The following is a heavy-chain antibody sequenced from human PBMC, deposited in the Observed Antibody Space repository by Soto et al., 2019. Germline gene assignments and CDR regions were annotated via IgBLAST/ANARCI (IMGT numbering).Heavy chain of an antibody. J-gene: IGHJ6*02. Sequence: KTSETLSLTCTVSGGSISAHTHYWSWIRQAPGGGLEWIASIYYIGTTYYNPSLQNRLTISADRSKNQVSLLLTSVTAADKAVYYFSRRKVVITTDANYFSFAMDVWGPVTTVTGSS. D-gene: IGHD2-15*01. CDR1: GGSISAHTHY. V-gene: IGHV4-39*01. CDR3: SRRKVVITTDANYFSFAMDV. CDR2: IYYIGTT.